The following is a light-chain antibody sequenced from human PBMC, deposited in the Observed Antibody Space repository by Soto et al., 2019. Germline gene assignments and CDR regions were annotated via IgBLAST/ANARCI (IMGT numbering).Light chain of an antibody. V-gene: IGLV2-14*01. CDR3: SSYTRSRTYV. CDR2: DVS. CDR1: SSDVGGYNY. J-gene: IGLJ1*01. Sequence: QSVLTQPASVSGSPGQSITISCTGTSSDVGGYNYVSWYQQHPGKAPKLMIYDVSNRPSGVSNRFSGSKSGNTASLTISGLQAEDEADYYCSSYTRSRTYVFGTGTKLTVL.